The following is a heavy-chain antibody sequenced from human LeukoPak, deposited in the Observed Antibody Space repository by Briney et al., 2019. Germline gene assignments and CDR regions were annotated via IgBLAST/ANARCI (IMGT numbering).Heavy chain of an antibody. V-gene: IGHV5-51*01. CDR3: ARQCDESGWYEVPSHPHAFDI. CDR2: IYPGDSDT. J-gene: IGHJ3*02. D-gene: IGHD6-19*01. Sequence: GESLKISCKGSGYSFTSYWIGWVRQMPGKGLEWMGIIYPGDSDTRYSPSFQGQVTISADKSISTAYLQWSSLKASDTAMYYCARQCDESGWYEVPSHPHAFDIWGQGTMVTVSS. CDR1: GYSFTSYW.